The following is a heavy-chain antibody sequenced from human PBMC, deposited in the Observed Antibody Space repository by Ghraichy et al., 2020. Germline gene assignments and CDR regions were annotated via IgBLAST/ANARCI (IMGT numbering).Heavy chain of an antibody. CDR2: ISGSGDST. D-gene: IGHD3-9*01. CDR3: ATRPYYDILTGYGGLDF. CDR1: GFTFRSFA. V-gene: IGHV3-23*01. J-gene: IGHJ4*02. Sequence: GGSPRLSCAASGFTFRSFAMRWVRQAPGKGLEWVSAISGSGDSTYYADSVKGRFTISRDNSKNTLYLQMNSLRAEDTAVYYCATRPYYDILTGYGGLDFWGQGTLVTVSS.